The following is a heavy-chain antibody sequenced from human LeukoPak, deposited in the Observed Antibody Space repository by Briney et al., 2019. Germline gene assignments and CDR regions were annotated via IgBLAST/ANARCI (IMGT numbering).Heavy chain of an antibody. Sequence: GGSLRLSCAASGFTVSSNYMSWVRQAPGKGLEWVSVIYSGGSTYYADSVKGRFTISRDNSKNTLYLQMNSLRAEDTAVYYCASSGVVVVPAARGFDPWGQGTLVTVSS. CDR1: GFTVSSNY. CDR2: IYSGGST. CDR3: ASSGVVVVPAARGFDP. V-gene: IGHV3-53*01. J-gene: IGHJ5*02. D-gene: IGHD2-2*01.